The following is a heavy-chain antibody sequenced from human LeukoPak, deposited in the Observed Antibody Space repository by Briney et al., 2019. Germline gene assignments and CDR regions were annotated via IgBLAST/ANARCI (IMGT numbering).Heavy chain of an antibody. J-gene: IGHJ4*02. V-gene: IGHV3-30-3*01. CDR1: GFTFSTYA. CDR2: ISYDGSNK. CDR3: ASSHSSGWYYFDY. Sequence: GGSLRLSCAASGFTFSTYAMHWVRQAPGKGLEWVAVISYDGSNKYYADSVKGRFNIPRDNSKNTLYLQMKSLRAEDTAVYYCASSHSSGWYYFDYWGQGTLVTVSS. D-gene: IGHD6-19*01.